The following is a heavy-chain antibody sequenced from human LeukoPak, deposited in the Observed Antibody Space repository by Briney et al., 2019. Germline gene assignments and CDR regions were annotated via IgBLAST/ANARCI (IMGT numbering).Heavy chain of an antibody. Sequence: PGGSLRLSCAASGFTFSSYAIHWVRQAPGKGLEWVAVISYDGSNKYYADSVKGRFTISRDNSKNTLYLQMNSLRAEDTAVYYCARDYEGSSGYYEGFDYWGQGTLVTVSS. CDR3: ARDYEGSSGYYEGFDY. D-gene: IGHD3-22*01. CDR1: GFTFSSYA. V-gene: IGHV3-30-3*01. CDR2: ISYDGSNK. J-gene: IGHJ4*02.